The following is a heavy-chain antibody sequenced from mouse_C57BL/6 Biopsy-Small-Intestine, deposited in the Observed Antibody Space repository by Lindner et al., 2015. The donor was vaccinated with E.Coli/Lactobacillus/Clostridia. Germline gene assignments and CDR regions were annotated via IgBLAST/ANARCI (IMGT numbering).Heavy chain of an antibody. J-gene: IGHJ2*01. V-gene: IGHV1-39*01. CDR1: GYSFTDYN. CDR2: INPDYGAT. Sequence: VQLQESGPELVKPGASVKISCKASGYSFTDYNMNWVKQSNGKSLEWIGVINPDYGATSYNQKFKGKATLTVDQSSSAAYMQLNSLTSEDSAVYYCALTGTEGFDYWGQGTTLTVSS. D-gene: IGHD4-1*01. CDR3: ALTGTEGFDY.